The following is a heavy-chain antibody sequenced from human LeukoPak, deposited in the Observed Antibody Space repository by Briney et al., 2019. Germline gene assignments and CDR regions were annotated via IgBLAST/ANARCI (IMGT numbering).Heavy chain of an antibody. J-gene: IGHJ4*02. D-gene: IGHD1-26*01. V-gene: IGHV4-59*08. Sequence: SETLSLTCTVSGGSISSYYWSWIRQPPGKGLGWIGYIYYSGSTNYNPSLKSRVTISVDTSKNQFSLKLSSVTAADTAVYYCARHAIGSYPFDYWGQGTLVTVSS. CDR2: IYYSGST. CDR3: ARHAIGSYPFDY. CDR1: GGSISSYY.